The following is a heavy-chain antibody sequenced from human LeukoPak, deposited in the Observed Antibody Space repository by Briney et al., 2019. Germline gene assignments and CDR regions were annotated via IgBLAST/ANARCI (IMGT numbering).Heavy chain of an antibody. V-gene: IGHV4-59*08. D-gene: IGHD2/OR15-2a*01. Sequence: SETLSLTCTVSGGSISSYYWSWIRRPPGKGLEWIAYISDIGSINYNPSLKSRVTISLGTSKNQFSLKLSSVTAADTAVYYCAGHHPRNTVDFWGQGALVTVSS. CDR1: GGSISSYY. CDR3: AGHHPRNTVDF. J-gene: IGHJ4*02. CDR2: ISDIGSI.